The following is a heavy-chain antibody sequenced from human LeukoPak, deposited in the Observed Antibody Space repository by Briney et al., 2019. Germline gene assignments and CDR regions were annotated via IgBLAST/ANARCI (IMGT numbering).Heavy chain of an antibody. D-gene: IGHD3-10*01. CDR1: GGSFSGYY. CDR2: INHSGST. V-gene: IGHV4-34*01. J-gene: IGHJ6*02. CDR3: ARLKPITYYYGSGSYSREYYYGMDV. Sequence: PSETLSLTCAVYGGSFSGYYWSWIRQPPGKGLEWIGEINHSGSTNYNPSLKSRVTISVDTSKNQFSLKLSSVTAADTAVYYCARLKPITYYYGSGSYSREYYYGMDVWGQGTTVTVSS.